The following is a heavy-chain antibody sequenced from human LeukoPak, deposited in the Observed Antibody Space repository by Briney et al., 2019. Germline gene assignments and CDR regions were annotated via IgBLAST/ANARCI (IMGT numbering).Heavy chain of an antibody. CDR3: AKDFGATTPSLNFDY. CDR1: RFTFDDYG. D-gene: IGHD1-1*01. J-gene: IGHJ4*02. Sequence: GGSLRLSCAASRFTFDDYGMSWVRQAPGKGLEWVSGISWNSGSIGYADSVKGRFTISRDNAKNSLYLQMNSLRAEDTALYYCAKDFGATTPSLNFDYWGQGTLVTVSS. V-gene: IGHV3-9*01. CDR2: ISWNSGSI.